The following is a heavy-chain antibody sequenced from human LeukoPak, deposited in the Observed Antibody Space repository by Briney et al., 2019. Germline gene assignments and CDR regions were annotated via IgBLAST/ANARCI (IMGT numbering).Heavy chain of an antibody. CDR3: TTGITMVRGVIHLIDY. D-gene: IGHD3-10*01. J-gene: IGHJ4*02. CDR2: INSEGSTI. V-gene: IGHV3-74*01. Sequence: GGSLRLSCAGSGITFSTYWMHWVRQAPGKGLVWVSRINSEGSTISYAASVKGRFTISRDNAKNTLFLQMNSLKTEDTAVYYCTTGITMVRGVIHLIDYWGQGTLVTVSS. CDR1: GITFSTYW.